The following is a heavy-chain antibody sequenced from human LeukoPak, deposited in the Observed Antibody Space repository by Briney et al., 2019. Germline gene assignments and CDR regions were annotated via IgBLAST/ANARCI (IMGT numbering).Heavy chain of an antibody. V-gene: IGHV4-59*12. CDR1: GGSISSYY. D-gene: IGHD3-22*01. CDR2: IYYSGST. Sequence: PSETLSLTCTVSGGSISSYYWSWIRQPPGKGLEWIGYIYYSGSTNYNPSLKSRVTISVDTSKNQFSLKLSSVTAADTAVYYCARGRGMIVVVFDYWGQGTLVTVSP. J-gene: IGHJ4*02. CDR3: ARGRGMIVVVFDY.